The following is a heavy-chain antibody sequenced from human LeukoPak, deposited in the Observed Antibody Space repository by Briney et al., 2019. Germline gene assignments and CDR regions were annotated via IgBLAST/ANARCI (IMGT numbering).Heavy chain of an antibody. CDR2: LNPNSGGT. J-gene: IGHJ4*02. Sequence: ASVKVSCKASGYTFTDYYMHWVRQAPGQGLEWMGWLNPNSGGTNYAQKFQGRVTMTRDMSTSTVYMDLSSLTSEDTAVYYCARGHPSATGYSSGWYFHYWGQGTLVTVSS. CDR1: GYTFTDYY. V-gene: IGHV1-2*02. D-gene: IGHD6-19*01. CDR3: ARGHPSATGYSSGWYFHY.